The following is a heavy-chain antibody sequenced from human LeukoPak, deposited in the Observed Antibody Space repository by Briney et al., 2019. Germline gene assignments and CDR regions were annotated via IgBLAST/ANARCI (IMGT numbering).Heavy chain of an antibody. CDR3: ARKSGLDY. Sequence: RRSLRLSCAASGFTFSTYWMSWVRQAPGKGLEWVANIKQDGSEKYYVDSVKGRFTISRDNAKNPLYLQMNSLRAEDTAVYYCARKSGLDYWGQGTLVTVSS. CDR1: GFTFSTYW. CDR2: IKQDGSEK. D-gene: IGHD6-25*01. V-gene: IGHV3-7*01. J-gene: IGHJ4*02.